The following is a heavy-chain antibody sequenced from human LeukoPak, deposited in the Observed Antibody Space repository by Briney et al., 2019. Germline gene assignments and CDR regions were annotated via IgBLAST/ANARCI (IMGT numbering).Heavy chain of an antibody. J-gene: IGHJ4*02. CDR3: ARGLVEQLWPWLDY. D-gene: IGHD5-18*01. CDR2: INPNSGGT. V-gene: IGHV1-2*04. CDR1: GYTFTGYY. Sequence: ASVKVSCKASGYTFTGYYVHWVRQAPGQGLEWMGWINPNSGGTNYAQKFQGWVTMTRDTSISTAYMELSRLRSDDTAVYYCARGLVEQLWPWLDYWGQGTLVTVSS.